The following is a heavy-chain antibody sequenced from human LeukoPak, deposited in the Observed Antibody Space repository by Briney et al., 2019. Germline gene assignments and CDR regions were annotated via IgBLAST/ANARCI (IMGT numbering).Heavy chain of an antibody. CDR2: IYHSGST. CDR1: GGSISSSNW. J-gene: IGHJ6*02. D-gene: IGHD1-26*01. Sequence: SGTLSLTCAVSGGSISSSNWWSWVRQPPGKGLEWIGEIYHSGSTNYNPSLKSRVTISVDKSKNQFSLKLSSVTAADTAVYYCARARWELLQSYGMDVWGQGTTVTVSS. CDR3: ARARWELLQSYGMDV. V-gene: IGHV4-4*02.